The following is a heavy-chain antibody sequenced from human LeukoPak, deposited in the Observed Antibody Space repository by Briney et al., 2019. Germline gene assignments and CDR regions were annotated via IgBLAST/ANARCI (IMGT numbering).Heavy chain of an antibody. CDR3: ARVHPNLFDAFDI. V-gene: IGHV3-48*01. CDR1: GFTFSSYS. Sequence: GGSLRLSCAASGFTFSSYSMNWVRQAPGKGLEWVSYISSSSSTIYYADSVKGRFTISRDNAKNSLYLQMNSLRAEDTAVYYCARVHPNLFDAFDIWGQGTMVTVSS. CDR2: ISSSSSTI. J-gene: IGHJ3*02. D-gene: IGHD1-14*01.